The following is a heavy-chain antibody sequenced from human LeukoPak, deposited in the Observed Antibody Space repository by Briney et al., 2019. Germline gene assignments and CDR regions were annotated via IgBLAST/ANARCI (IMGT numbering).Heavy chain of an antibody. D-gene: IGHD3-10*01. V-gene: IGHV5-51*01. CDR3: ARPPRGAYGSKNYYFDY. Sequence: GESLKISCQGSGYSFTNYWIAWVRQMPGKGLEWMGIIYPDDSDTRYSPSFRGRVTISADKSISTAYLQWSSLQASDIATYYCARPPRGAYGSKNYYFDYWGQGTLVTVSS. CDR2: IYPDDSDT. CDR1: GYSFTNYW. J-gene: IGHJ4*02.